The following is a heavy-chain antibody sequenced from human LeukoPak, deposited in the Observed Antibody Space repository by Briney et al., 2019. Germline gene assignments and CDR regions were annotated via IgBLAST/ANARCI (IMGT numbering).Heavy chain of an antibody. CDR1: GFIFADYA. J-gene: IGHJ4*02. CDR2: ISWNSGSI. Sequence: SLRLSCAASGFIFADYAMHWVRQGPGKGLEWVSGISWNSGSIGYADSVKGRFTISRDNAKNSLYLQMNSLRADDTALYYCAKDMRGSGSYWGQGTLVTVSS. CDR3: AKDMRGSGSY. D-gene: IGHD3-10*01. V-gene: IGHV3-9*01.